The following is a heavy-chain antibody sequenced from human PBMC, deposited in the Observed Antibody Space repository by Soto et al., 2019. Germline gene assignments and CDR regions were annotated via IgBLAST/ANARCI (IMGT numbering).Heavy chain of an antibody. V-gene: IGHV4-59*08. Sequence: SETLSLTCTVSGGSISSYYWSWIRQPPGKGLEWIGYIYYSGSTNYNPSLKSRVTISVDTSKNQFSLKLSSVTAADTAVYYCARVAEEYSSSSSLDNPWGQGTLVTVSS. CDR3: ARVAEEYSSSSSLDNP. J-gene: IGHJ5*02. CDR1: GGSISSYY. CDR2: IYYSGST. D-gene: IGHD6-6*01.